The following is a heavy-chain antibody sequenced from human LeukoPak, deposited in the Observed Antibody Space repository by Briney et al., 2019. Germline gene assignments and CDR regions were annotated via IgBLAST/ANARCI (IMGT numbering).Heavy chain of an antibody. Sequence: PSETLSLTCTVSGGSISSYYWSWVRQPPGKGLEWLAYIYYSGSANYSPSLKTGGTISVDTSRDQFSLNLSSVTAADTAVYYCARTPVSYWHFDLWGRGTLVTVSS. D-gene: IGHD5/OR15-5a*01. CDR2: IYYSGSA. CDR1: GGSISSYY. V-gene: IGHV4-59*08. CDR3: ARTPVSYWHFDL. J-gene: IGHJ2*01.